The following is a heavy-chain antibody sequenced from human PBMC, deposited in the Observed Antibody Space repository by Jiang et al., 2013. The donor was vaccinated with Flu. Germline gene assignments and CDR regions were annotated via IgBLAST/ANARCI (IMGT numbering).Heavy chain of an antibody. V-gene: IGHV4-61*02. J-gene: IGHJ4*02. CDR1: GGSINSATYY. Sequence: GPGLVKPSQTLSLTCTVTGGSINSATYYWSWIRQPAGKGLEWIGRIFISGSTNYNPSLESRVTLSIDTSKNQFSLKLNSVTVADTAVYFCAREMSSGHAKNWGQGTLVTVSS. CDR3: AREMSSGHAKN. CDR2: IFISGST. D-gene: IGHD6-19*01.